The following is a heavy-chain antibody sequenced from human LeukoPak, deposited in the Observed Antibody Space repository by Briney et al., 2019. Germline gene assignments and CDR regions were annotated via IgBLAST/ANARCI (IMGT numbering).Heavy chain of an antibody. J-gene: IGHJ6*03. V-gene: IGHV1-2*02. D-gene: IGHD6-13*01. CDR1: GYTFTAYY. Sequence: ASVRVSCKASGYTFTAYYMHWVRQAPGQGLEWMGWINPNSGGRSYAQKFQARVTMTRDTSISTAYMELSSLRSEDTAVYYCARGGLLTAAAGYYYYYMDVWGKGTTVTVSS. CDR2: INPNSGGR. CDR3: ARGGLLTAAAGYYYYYMDV.